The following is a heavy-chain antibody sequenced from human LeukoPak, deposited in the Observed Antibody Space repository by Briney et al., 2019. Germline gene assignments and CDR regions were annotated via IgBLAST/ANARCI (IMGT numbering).Heavy chain of an antibody. J-gene: IGHJ4*02. CDR3: AYGREFDY. D-gene: IGHD3-10*02. Sequence: PSETLSLTCAVYGGSFSGYYWSWIRQPPGKGLEWIGEINHSGSTNYNPSLESRVTISVDTSKNQFSLKLSSVTAADTAVYYCAYGREFDYWGQGTLVTVSS. V-gene: IGHV4-34*01. CDR2: INHSGST. CDR1: GGSFSGYY.